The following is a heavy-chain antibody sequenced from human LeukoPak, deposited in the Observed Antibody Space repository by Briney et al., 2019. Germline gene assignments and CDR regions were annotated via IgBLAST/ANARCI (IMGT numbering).Heavy chain of an antibody. V-gene: IGHV1-3*01. D-gene: IGHD4-17*01. CDR2: INAGNGKT. Sequence: ASVKVSCKTSGYNFTDYAVQCVRQAPGQRLEWMGWINAGNGKTKYSQNFQDRVTITRDTSATTAYLDLTSLRSEDTAVYYCARARWTSTVTTYYLDYWGQGTLVTVSS. J-gene: IGHJ4*02. CDR3: ARARWTSTVTTYYLDY. CDR1: GYNFTDYA.